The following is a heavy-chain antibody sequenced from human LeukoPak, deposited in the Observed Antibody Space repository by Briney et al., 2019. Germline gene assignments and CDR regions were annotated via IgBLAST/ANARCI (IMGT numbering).Heavy chain of an antibody. V-gene: IGHV3-23*01. J-gene: IGHJ4*02. CDR1: GFTFSSYA. CDR3: AKDPLPGRLGAFDY. D-gene: IGHD1-26*01. Sequence: GESLRLSCAASGFTFSSYALSWVRQAPGKGLEWVSAISVGGGATHYADSVKGRFTISRDNSKNTLYLQMNSLRAEDTAVYYCAKDPLPGRLGAFDYWGQGTLVTVSS. CDR2: ISVGGGAT.